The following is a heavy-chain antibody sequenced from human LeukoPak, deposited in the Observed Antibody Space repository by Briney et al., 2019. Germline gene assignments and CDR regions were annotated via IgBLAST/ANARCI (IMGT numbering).Heavy chain of an antibody. CDR2: TSSGSSTI. CDR1: GFTFSSYS. J-gene: IGHJ4*02. Sequence: PGGSLRLSCAASGFTFSSYSMNWVRQAPGKGLEWVLYTSSGSSTIYYADSVKGRFTISRDNAKNSLYLQMNSLRAEDTAVYYCARVRSVPDYWGQGTLVTVSS. D-gene: IGHD3-10*01. CDR3: ARVRSVPDY. V-gene: IGHV3-48*01.